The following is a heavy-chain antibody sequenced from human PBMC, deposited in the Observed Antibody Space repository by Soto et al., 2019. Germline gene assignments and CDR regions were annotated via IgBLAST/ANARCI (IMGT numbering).Heavy chain of an antibody. CDR2: IIPIIGVT. D-gene: IGHD3-16*01. V-gene: IGHV1-69*17. CDR3: ARESLGDKGADH. Sequence: QVKLVQSGAEVKRPGSSVKVSCESSGDTFKSYVISWVRQAPGQGLEWMGGIIPIIGVTHYAQKFQGRVTISALSSTGTAYMEMTNLGFEDSALYYCARESLGDKGADHWGQGTLVTVSS. J-gene: IGHJ4*02. CDR1: GDTFKSYV.